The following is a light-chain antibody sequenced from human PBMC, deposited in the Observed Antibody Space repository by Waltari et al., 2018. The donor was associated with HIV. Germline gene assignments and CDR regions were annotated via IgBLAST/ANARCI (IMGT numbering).Light chain of an antibody. Sequence: NFMLTQPHSVSESPGKTVTISCTRSSGSIASNYVQWYQQRPGSSPTTVIYKDDQRPSGVPDRFSGSIDRSSNSASLTISGLRTEDEADYYCQSYDNENPVLFGGGTKLTVL. CDR2: KDD. J-gene: IGLJ2*01. V-gene: IGLV6-57*01. CDR3: QSYDNENPVL. CDR1: SGSIASNY.